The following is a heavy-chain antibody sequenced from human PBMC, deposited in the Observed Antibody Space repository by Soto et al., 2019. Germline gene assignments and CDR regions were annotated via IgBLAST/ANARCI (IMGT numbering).Heavy chain of an antibody. V-gene: IGHV3-30*03. Sequence: QVQLVESGGGVVQPGRSLRLSCAASGFTFSSYGMHWVRQAPGKGLEWVAVISYDGSNKYYADSVKGRFTISRDNSKNTLYLQMNSLRAEDTAVYYCASLESYYYVSSGYYGIDYLGQGTLVTVSS. CDR3: ASLESYYYVSSGYYGIDY. D-gene: IGHD3-22*01. J-gene: IGHJ4*02. CDR1: GFTFSSYG. CDR2: ISYDGSNK.